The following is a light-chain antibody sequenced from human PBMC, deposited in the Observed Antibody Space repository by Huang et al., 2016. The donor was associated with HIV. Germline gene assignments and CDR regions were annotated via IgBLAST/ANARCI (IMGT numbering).Light chain of an antibody. Sequence: EIILTQSPATLSLSPGVRATLSCRASQSVGSYLAWYQQKPGQAPRLLIYDASNRATGSPARVSGGGSGTDFTLTIRGLEADEFAVYCCQQRSNRTPTTFGQGTKVE. J-gene: IGKJ1*01. CDR1: QSVGSY. CDR2: DAS. V-gene: IGKV3-11*01. CDR3: QQRSNRTPTT.